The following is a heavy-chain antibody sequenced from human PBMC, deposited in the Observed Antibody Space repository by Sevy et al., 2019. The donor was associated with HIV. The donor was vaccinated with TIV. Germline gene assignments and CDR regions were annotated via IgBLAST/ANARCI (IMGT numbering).Heavy chain of an antibody. CDR2: IKDDGKET. CDR1: GFTVSNYW. Sequence: GGSLRLSCVASGFTVSNYWMNWVRQAPGMGLEWVAKIKDDGKETYYENSVKGRFTISRDNAKNSLYLQMTSLRAEDTAVYYCAIDKNAAMVTPFDFWGQGTLVTVSS. CDR3: AIDKNAAMVTPFDF. D-gene: IGHD5-18*01. V-gene: IGHV3-7*03. J-gene: IGHJ4*02.